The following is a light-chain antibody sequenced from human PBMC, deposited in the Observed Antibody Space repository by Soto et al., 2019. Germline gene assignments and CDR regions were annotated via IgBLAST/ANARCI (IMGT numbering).Light chain of an antibody. Sequence: QSVLTQPRSVSGSPGQSVLISCTGTSNDVGAYNYVSWYQQHPGRAPKLVIYDVFKRPSGIPARFSGSKSGNTASLTISGLQAEDEADYFCCSYAVRDTFYVFGSGTKATVL. V-gene: IGLV2-11*01. CDR3: CSYAVRDTFYV. CDR1: SNDVGAYNY. CDR2: DVF. J-gene: IGLJ1*01.